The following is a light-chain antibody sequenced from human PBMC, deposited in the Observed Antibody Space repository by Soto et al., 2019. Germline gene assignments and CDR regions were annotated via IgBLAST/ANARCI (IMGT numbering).Light chain of an antibody. V-gene: IGKV1D-13*01. Sequence: ALQLTQSPSSLSASVGDRVTITCRASQGISSALAWYQQKPGKAPKLLIYDASSLESGVPSRFSGSGSGTDFTLTISSLQPEDFATYYCQQFNNYPALTFGGGTKVEIK. CDR2: DAS. J-gene: IGKJ4*01. CDR1: QGISSA. CDR3: QQFNNYPALT.